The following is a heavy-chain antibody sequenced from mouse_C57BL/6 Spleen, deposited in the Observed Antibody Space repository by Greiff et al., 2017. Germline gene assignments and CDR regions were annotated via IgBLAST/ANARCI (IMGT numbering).Heavy chain of an antibody. CDR2: IYPGNSDT. CDR3: TRYEEAYYSNLYAMDY. D-gene: IGHD2-5*01. J-gene: IGHJ4*01. V-gene: IGHV1-5*01. Sequence: VQLQQSGTVLARPGASVKMSCKTSGYTFTSYWMHWVKQRPGPGLEWIGAIYPGNSDTSYNQKFKGKAKLTAVTSASTAYMELSSLTNDDSAVYYCTRYEEAYYSNLYAMDYWGQGTSVTVSS. CDR1: GYTFTSYW.